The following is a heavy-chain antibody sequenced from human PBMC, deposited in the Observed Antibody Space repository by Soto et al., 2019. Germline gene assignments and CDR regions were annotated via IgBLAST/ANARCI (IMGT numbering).Heavy chain of an antibody. J-gene: IGHJ4*02. V-gene: IGHV4-4*02. CDR2: IYHSGST. Sequence: QVQLQESGPGLVKPSGTLSLTCAVSGGSISSSNWWSWVRQPPGKGLGWIGEIYHSGSTNYNPSLKSPVTISVDKSKNQFSLKLSSVTAADTAVYYCARMQEYYDILPGYYPVFDYWGQGTLVTVSS. CDR3: ARMQEYYDILPGYYPVFDY. D-gene: IGHD3-9*01. CDR1: GGSISSSNW.